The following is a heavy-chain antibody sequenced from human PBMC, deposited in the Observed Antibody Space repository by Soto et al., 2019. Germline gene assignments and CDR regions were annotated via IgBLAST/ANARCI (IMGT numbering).Heavy chain of an antibody. Sequence: QVQLVQSGAEVKKPGSSVKVSCKASGGTFSSYAISWVRQAPGQGLEWMGGIIPICGTANYAQKLQGRVTMTADESTSTAYMEPSSLRSEGTAVYYCARLTSPEMAQFGLAYWGQGTLVTVSS. D-gene: IGHD3-10*01. CDR3: ARLTSPEMAQFGLAY. V-gene: IGHV1-69*12. CDR1: GGTFSSYA. CDR2: IIPICGTA. J-gene: IGHJ4*02.